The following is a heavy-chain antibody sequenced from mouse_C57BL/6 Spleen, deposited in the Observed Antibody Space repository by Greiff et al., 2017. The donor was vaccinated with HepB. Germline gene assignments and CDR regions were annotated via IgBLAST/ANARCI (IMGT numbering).Heavy chain of an antibody. CDR3: AREELITTSGDFDV. CDR2: IDPSDSYT. Sequence: VQLKQPGAELVKPGASVKLSCKASGYTFTSYWMQWVKQRPGQGLEWIGEIDPSDSYTNYNQKFKGKATLTVDTSSSTAYMQLSSLTSEDSAVYYCAREELITTSGDFDVWGTGTTVTVSS. J-gene: IGHJ1*03. D-gene: IGHD1-1*01. CDR1: GYTFTSYW. V-gene: IGHV1-50*01.